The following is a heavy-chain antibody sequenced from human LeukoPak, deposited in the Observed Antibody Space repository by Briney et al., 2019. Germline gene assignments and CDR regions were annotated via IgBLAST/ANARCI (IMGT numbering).Heavy chain of an antibody. J-gene: IGHJ4*02. CDR1: GFTFDDYT. V-gene: IGHV3-43*01. CDR3: AKANQPWHDSSGSDY. CDR2: ISWDGGST. Sequence: GGSLRLSCAASGFTFDDYTMHRVRQAPGKGLEWVSLISWDGGSTYYADSVKGRFTISRDNSKNSLYLQMNSLRTEDTALYYCAKANQPWHDSSGSDYWGQGTLVTVSS. D-gene: IGHD3-22*01.